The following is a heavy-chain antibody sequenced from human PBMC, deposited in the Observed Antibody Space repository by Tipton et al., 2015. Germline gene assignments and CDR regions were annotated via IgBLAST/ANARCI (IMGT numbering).Heavy chain of an antibody. V-gene: IGHV5-51*01. CDR3: ARHGSIGARQNWFDP. J-gene: IGHJ5*02. D-gene: IGHD6-6*01. Sequence: QLVQSGGEVKKPGESLKISCKVSGYTFSNHWIGWVRQMPGKGQEWMGIIYLGDSDTKYSPSFQGQVTMSADKSISTAYLQWNSLKASDSGMYYCARHGSIGARQNWFDPWGQGTLVTVSS. CDR2: IYLGDSDT. CDR1: GYTFSNHW.